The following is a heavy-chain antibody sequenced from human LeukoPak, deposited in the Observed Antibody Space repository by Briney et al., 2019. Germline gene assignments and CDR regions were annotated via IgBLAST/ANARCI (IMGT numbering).Heavy chain of an antibody. CDR3: AKAMRGPLT. Sequence: GGSLRLSCGASGFIFSTYGMSWVRQAPGKGFEWVSSTTGIGLHTYYADSVKGRFTISRDNSKNTVYLQMNSLQAEDTAVYYCAKAMRGPLTWGQGTLVTVSS. J-gene: IGHJ5*02. CDR2: TTGIGLHT. V-gene: IGHV3-23*01. D-gene: IGHD3-10*01. CDR1: GFIFSTYG.